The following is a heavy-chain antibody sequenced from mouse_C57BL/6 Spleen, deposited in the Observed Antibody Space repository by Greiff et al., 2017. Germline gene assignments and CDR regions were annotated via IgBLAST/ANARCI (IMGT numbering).Heavy chain of an antibody. CDR3: ARGETEGYYGSYWYFDV. CDR1: GYTFTSYW. D-gene: IGHD1-1*01. V-gene: IGHV1-72*01. J-gene: IGHJ1*03. Sequence: QVHVKQPGAELVKPGASVKLSCKASGYTFTSYWMHWVKQRPGRGLEWIGRIDPNSGGTKYNEKFKSKATLTVDKPSSTAYMQLSSLTSEDSAVYYCARGETEGYYGSYWYFDVWGTGTTVTVSS. CDR2: IDPNSGGT.